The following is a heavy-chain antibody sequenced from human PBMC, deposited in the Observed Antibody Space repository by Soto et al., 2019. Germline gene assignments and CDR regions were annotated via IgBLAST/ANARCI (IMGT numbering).Heavy chain of an antibody. V-gene: IGHV1-69*13. CDR3: ARGGRPAGYYYYGMDV. D-gene: IGHD3-16*01. Sequence: GASVKVSCKASGGTFSSYAISWVRQAPVQGLEWMGGIIPIFGTANYAQKFQGRVTIIADESTSTAYMELSSLRSEDTAVYYCARGGRPAGYYYYGMDVWGQGTTVTVS. CDR2: IIPIFGTA. CDR1: GGTFSSYA. J-gene: IGHJ6*02.